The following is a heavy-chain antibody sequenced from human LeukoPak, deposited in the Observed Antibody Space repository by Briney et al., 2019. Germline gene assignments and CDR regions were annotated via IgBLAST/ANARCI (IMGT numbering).Heavy chain of an antibody. Sequence: GASVKVSCKASGGTFSSYAISWVRQAPGQGLEWMGGIIPIFGTANYAQKFQGRVTITADESTSTAYMELSSLRSEDTALYYCAREWMSSKVIWFDPWGQGTLVTVSS. V-gene: IGHV1-69*13. J-gene: IGHJ5*02. CDR2: IIPIFGTA. CDR3: AREWMSSKVIWFDP. D-gene: IGHD5-18*01. CDR1: GGTFSSYA.